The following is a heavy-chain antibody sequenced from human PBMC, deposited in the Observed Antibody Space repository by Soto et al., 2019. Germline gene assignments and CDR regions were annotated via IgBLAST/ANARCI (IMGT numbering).Heavy chain of an antibody. Sequence: GGSLRLSCAASGFTFSSYAMSWVRQAPGKGLEWVSAISGSGGSTYYADSVKGRFTISRDNSKNTLYLQMNSLRAEDTAVYYCAKDRLLWFGELFAARYGMDVWGQGTTVTVSS. D-gene: IGHD3-10*01. V-gene: IGHV3-23*01. CDR1: GFTFSSYA. CDR2: ISGSGGST. CDR3: AKDRLLWFGELFAARYGMDV. J-gene: IGHJ6*02.